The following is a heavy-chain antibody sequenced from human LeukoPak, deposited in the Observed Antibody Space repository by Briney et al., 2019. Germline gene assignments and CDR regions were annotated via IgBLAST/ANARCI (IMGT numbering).Heavy chain of an antibody. J-gene: IGHJ3*02. V-gene: IGHV3-21*01. CDR3: AREGIAAAGTRAFDI. Sequence: GGSLRLSCAASGFTFSSYSMNWVRQAPGKGLEWVSSISSSSSYIYYADSVKGRFTISRDNAKNSLYLQMNSLRAEDTAVYYCAREGIAAAGTRAFDIWGQGTMVTVSS. CDR2: ISSSSSYI. D-gene: IGHD6-13*01. CDR1: GFTFSSYS.